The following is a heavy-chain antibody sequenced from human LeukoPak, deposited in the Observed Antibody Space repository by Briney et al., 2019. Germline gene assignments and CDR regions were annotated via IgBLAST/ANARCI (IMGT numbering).Heavy chain of an antibody. D-gene: IGHD1-26*01. CDR3: AGGGGVGAKY. Sequence: GGSLRLSCTASGFTFSSCGMDWVRQAPGKGLEWVSVTYISGNTYYADSVKGRFTISRDNSNNTLYLQMKSLRAEDTAVYYCAGGGGVGAKYWGQGTLVTVSS. CDR2: TYISGNT. CDR1: GFTFSSCG. V-gene: IGHV3-23*05. J-gene: IGHJ4*02.